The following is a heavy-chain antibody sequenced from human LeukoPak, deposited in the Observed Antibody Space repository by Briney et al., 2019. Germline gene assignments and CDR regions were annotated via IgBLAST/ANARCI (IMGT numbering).Heavy chain of an antibody. Sequence: PGRSLRLSCSGSGFTFSSYAMHWVRQAPGTGLEWVALTSYDGGNKYYAVSVQGRFTISRANSKNTLHLQMNSLRPEDTPVYYFASDRVRGLIVFGGMDVWGKGTPVTASS. J-gene: IGHJ6*04. CDR1: GFTFSSYA. D-gene: IGHD3-10*01. CDR3: ASDRVRGLIVFGGMDV. V-gene: IGHV3-30*04. CDR2: TSYDGGNK.